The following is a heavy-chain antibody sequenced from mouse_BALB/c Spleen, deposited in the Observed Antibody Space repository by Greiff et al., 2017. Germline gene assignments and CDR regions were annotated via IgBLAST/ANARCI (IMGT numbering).Heavy chain of an antibody. J-gene: IGHJ4*01. D-gene: IGHD4-1*01. CDR1: GYSITSDYA. Sequence: DVKLQESGPGLVKPSQSLSLTCTVTGYSITSDYAWNWIRQFPGNKLEWMGYISYSGSTSYNPSLKSRISITRDTSKNQFFLQLNSVTTEDTATYYCARRWDAMDYWGQGTSVTVSS. CDR2: ISYSGST. CDR3: ARRWDAMDY. V-gene: IGHV3-2*02.